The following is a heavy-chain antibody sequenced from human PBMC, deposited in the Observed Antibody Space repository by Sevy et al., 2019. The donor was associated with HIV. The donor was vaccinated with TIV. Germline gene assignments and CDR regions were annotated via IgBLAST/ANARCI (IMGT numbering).Heavy chain of an antibody. J-gene: IGHJ4*02. CDR3: AKDKYGLGSSYYFDY. V-gene: IGHV3-9*01. Sequence: GGSLRLSCTAPGFTFDDYAMHWVRQAPGKGLEWVSGISWNRGSIAYADSVKGRFTISRDNAKNSLYLQMNSLRTEDTALYYCAKDKYGLGSSYYFDYWGQGTLVTVSS. D-gene: IGHD3-10*01. CDR2: ISWNRGSI. CDR1: GFTFDDYA.